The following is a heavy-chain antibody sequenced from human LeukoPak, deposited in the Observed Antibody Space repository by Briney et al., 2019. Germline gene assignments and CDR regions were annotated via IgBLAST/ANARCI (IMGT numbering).Heavy chain of an antibody. Sequence: ASVKVSCKASGYTFTSYGISWVRQAPGQGLEWMGWISAYNGNTNYAQKLQGRVTMTTDTSTSTAYMELRSLRSDDTAVYYCARDSRIAVAGDFDYWGQGTLVTVSS. V-gene: IGHV1-18*01. D-gene: IGHD6-19*01. CDR3: ARDSRIAVAGDFDY. CDR1: GYTFTSYG. CDR2: ISAYNGNT. J-gene: IGHJ4*02.